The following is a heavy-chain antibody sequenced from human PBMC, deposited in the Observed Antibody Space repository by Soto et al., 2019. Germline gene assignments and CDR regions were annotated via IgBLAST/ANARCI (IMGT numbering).Heavy chain of an antibody. V-gene: IGHV4-34*02. J-gene: IGHJ5*02. Sequence: QVQLQQWGAGLLKPAETLSLTCAVYGESFSGHYCPWTRQSPGTGLEWIGEIHPSGSNHYNPSRQTRVTMSLDTSKNHFSLQLNSVTAADTATYYCSRGRDAYKGGRTWGQGTLVTVSS. D-gene: IGHD1-1*01. CDR1: GESFSGHY. CDR3: SRGRDAYKGGRT. CDR2: IHPSGSN.